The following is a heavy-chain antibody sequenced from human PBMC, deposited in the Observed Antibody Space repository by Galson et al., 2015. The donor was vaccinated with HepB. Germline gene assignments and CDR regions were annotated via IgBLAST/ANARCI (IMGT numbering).Heavy chain of an antibody. D-gene: IGHD2-15*01. CDR2: LNSGGKT. CDR3: ARWRAAQSEFDY. Sequence: SLRLSCAASGFSFSNHGMAWVRQAPGKGLEWVSHLNSGGKTEDAESVKGRFTISRDISRSTLYLPMNSLRVEDTAIYYCARWRAAQSEFDYWGQGTLVTVSS. CDR1: GFSFSNHG. J-gene: IGHJ4*02. V-gene: IGHV3-23*01.